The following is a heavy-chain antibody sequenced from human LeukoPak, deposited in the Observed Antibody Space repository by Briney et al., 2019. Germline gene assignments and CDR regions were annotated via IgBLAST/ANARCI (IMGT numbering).Heavy chain of an antibody. D-gene: IGHD2-15*01. V-gene: IGHV1-46*01. Sequence: ASVKVSCKASGYTFTSYYMHWVRQAPGRGLEWMGIINPSGGSTSYAQKFQGRVTMTRDMSTRTVYMELSSLRSEDTAVYYCARLYCSGGSCYKVKRYYMDVWGKGTTVTISS. J-gene: IGHJ6*03. CDR1: GYTFTSYY. CDR2: INPSGGST. CDR3: ARLYCSGGSCYKVKRYYMDV.